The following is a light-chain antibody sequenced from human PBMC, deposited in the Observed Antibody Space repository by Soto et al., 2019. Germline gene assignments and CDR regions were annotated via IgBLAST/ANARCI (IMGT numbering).Light chain of an antibody. CDR1: QSISYY. V-gene: IGKV1-39*01. CDR3: QQTYSSPQT. CDR2: AAS. J-gene: IGKJ1*01. Sequence: DIQLTQSPSSLSASVGDRVTITCRASQSISYYLNWYQQKPGKAPKVLISAASSLQSGVPSRFSGSGSGTNFALTISSLQPEDFATYFCQQTYSSPQTFGQGTKVDIK.